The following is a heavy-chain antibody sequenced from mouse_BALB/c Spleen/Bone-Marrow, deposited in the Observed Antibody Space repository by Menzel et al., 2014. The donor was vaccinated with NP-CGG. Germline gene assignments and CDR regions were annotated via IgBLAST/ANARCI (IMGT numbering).Heavy chain of an antibody. V-gene: IGHV5-17*02. CDR1: GFTFSSFG. D-gene: IGHD1-1*01. CDR3: ARGDLLRGFAY. Sequence: EVMLVESGGGLVQPGGSRKLSCAASGFTFSSFGMHWVRQAPEKGLEWVAYISSGSSTIYYADTVKGRFTISRDNPKNTPFLQMTSLRSEDTAMYYCARGDLLRGFAYWGQGTLVTVSA. CDR2: ISSGSSTI. J-gene: IGHJ3*01.